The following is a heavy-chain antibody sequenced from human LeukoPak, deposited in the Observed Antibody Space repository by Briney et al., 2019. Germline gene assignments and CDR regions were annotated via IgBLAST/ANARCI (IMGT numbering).Heavy chain of an antibody. D-gene: IGHD4-17*01. CDR2: INHSGST. V-gene: IGHV4-34*01. CDR3: ARGATVTSLRANWFDH. Sequence: PSETLSLTCAVYGGSFSGYYWSWIRQPPGKGLEWIGEINHSGSTNYNPSLKSRVTISVDTSKNQFSLKLSSVTAADTAVYYCARGATVTSLRANWFDHWGQGTLVTVSS. J-gene: IGHJ5*02. CDR1: GGSFSGYY.